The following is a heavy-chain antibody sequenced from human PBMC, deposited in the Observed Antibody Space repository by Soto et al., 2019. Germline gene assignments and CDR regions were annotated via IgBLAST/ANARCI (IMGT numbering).Heavy chain of an antibody. J-gene: IGHJ6*02. D-gene: IGHD3-10*01. Sequence: QLQLEQCGPEVKKPGSSVKVSCKASGRSFSSDGVSWVRQAPGQGLEWMGGIIPVFGNTKYVQRFQGRLTITADKSTSTVYMEMSSLSSEDTAVYFCARGQYYSSGSAATSYFYFGIDVWGQGTTVIVSS. V-gene: IGHV1-69*06. CDR2: IIPVFGNT. CDR3: ARGQYYSSGSAATSYFYFGIDV. CDR1: GRSFSSDG.